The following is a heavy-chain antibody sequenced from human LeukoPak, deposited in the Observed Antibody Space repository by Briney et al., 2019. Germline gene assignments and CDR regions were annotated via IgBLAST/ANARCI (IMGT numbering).Heavy chain of an antibody. V-gene: IGHV3-11*04. D-gene: IGHD2-21*01. J-gene: IGHJ4*02. CDR3: ARVNCGGDCYHRGIFDY. Sequence: GGSLRLSCAASGFSFSDYYMSWIRQAPGKGLEWVSYIISSDSTIYYADSVKGRFTISRDNAKNSLYLQMNSLRAEDTAVYYCARVNCGGDCYHRGIFDYWGQGTLVTVSS. CDR2: IISSDSTI. CDR1: GFSFSDYY.